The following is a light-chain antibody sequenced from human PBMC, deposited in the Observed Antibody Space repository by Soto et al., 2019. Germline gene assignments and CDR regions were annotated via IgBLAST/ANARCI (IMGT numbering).Light chain of an antibody. J-gene: IGKJ5*01. Sequence: EIVLTQSPGTLSLSPGERASLSCRASQSISSNYLAWFQQKPGQAPRLLISTASSRATGIPDRFSGSGSGTDFTLTISRLEPEDFAVYYCQQRSNWPITFGQGTRLEIK. V-gene: IGKV3D-20*02. CDR2: TAS. CDR3: QQRSNWPIT. CDR1: QSISSNY.